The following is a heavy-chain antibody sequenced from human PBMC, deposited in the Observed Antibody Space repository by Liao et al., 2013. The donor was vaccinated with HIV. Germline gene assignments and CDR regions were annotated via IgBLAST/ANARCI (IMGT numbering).Heavy chain of an antibody. CDR2: VSHTGHT. Sequence: QVRLQQWGGGLLRPSDTLSLTCAVYGGSLSGHYWAWIRQSPGKGLEWVGEVSHTGHTSYNPSLRSRVIVSVDASKNQFSLRLTSVTAADTAVYYCAKSYGSGDMDVWGKGTTVTVSS. CDR1: GGSLSGHY. V-gene: IGHV4-34*01. J-gene: IGHJ6*03. CDR3: AKSYGSGDMDV. D-gene: IGHD3-10*01.